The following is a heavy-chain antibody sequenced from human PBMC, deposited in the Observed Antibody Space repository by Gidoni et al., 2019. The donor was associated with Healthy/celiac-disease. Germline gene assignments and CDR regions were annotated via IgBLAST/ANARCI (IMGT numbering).Heavy chain of an antibody. J-gene: IGHJ6*03. D-gene: IGHD2-2*01. CDR3: TTDDVVVPAAIGPYYYYMDV. Sequence: EVQLVESGGGLVTLGGSLRLSCAASGFPFSNAWICWVRQAPGKGLEWVGRIKSKTDGGTTDYAAPVKGRFTISRDDSKNTLYLQMNSLKTEDTAVYYCTTDDVVVPAAIGPYYYYMDVWGKGTTVTVSS. CDR1: GFPFSNAW. CDR2: IKSKTDGGTT. V-gene: IGHV3-15*01.